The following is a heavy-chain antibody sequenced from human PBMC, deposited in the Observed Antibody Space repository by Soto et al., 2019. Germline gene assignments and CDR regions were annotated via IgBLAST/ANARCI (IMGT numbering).Heavy chain of an antibody. V-gene: IGHV4-59*08. J-gene: IGHJ3*02. CDR3: ARRWGGTFDI. Sequence: QVQLQESGPGLVKPSETLSLTCTVSGGSISSYYWSWIRQPPGKGLEWIGYIYYSGSTNYNPSLKSRVTIXXDTSKNQFSLRLNSVTAADTAVYYCARRWGGTFDIWGQGTMVTVSS. CDR1: GGSISSYY. D-gene: IGHD3-10*01. CDR2: IYYSGST.